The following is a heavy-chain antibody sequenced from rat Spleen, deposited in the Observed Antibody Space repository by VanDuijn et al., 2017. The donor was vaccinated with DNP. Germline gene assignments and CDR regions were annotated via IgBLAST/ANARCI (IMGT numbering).Heavy chain of an antibody. D-gene: IGHD1-12*03. V-gene: IGHV3-1*01. CDR3: ARGNDGYYPNWYFDF. CDR1: GYSITSNY. Sequence: EAQLQESGPGLVKPSQSLSLTCSVTGYSITSNYWGWFRKFPGDKMEWIGHISYSGSTGYNPSLKSRISISRDTSKNQFFLHLNSVTTEDTATYYCARGNDGYYPNWYFDFWGPGTMVTVSS. CDR2: ISYSGST. J-gene: IGHJ1*01.